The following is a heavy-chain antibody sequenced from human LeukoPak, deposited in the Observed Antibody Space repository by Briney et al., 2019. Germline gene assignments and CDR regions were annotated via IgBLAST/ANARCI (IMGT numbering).Heavy chain of an antibody. D-gene: IGHD7-27*01. CDR2: IYHSGST. Sequence: SETLSLTCAVSGYSFSSGYYWGWIRQPPGKGLEWIGSIYHSGSTYYNPSLKSRVTISVDTSKNQFSLKLSSVTAADTAVYYCARMSNWLPDYWGQGTLVTVSS. CDR1: GYSFSSGYY. CDR3: ARMSNWLPDY. J-gene: IGHJ4*02. V-gene: IGHV4-38-2*01.